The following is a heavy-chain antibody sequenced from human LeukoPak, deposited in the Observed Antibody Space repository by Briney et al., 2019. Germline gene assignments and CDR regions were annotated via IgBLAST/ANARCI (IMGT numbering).Heavy chain of an antibody. Sequence: GGSLRLSCAGSGFTFSSYSMTWVRQAPGKGLEWVSYSSGSSTTIYYADSVKGRFTISRDNAKNSLYLQMNSLRDEDTALYYCARGEGGSSYTYRAFDIWGQGTMVTVSS. D-gene: IGHD5-18*01. V-gene: IGHV3-48*02. J-gene: IGHJ3*02. CDR1: GFTFSSYS. CDR2: SSGSSTTI. CDR3: ARGEGGSSYTYRAFDI.